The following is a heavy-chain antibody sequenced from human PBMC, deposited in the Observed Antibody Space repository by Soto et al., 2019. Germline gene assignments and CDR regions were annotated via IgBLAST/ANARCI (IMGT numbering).Heavy chain of an antibody. Sequence: AASVKVSCKASGDTFTNYYIHWVRQAPGQRLEWMGWINAGNGNTKYSQKFQCRVTITRDTSASTAYMELSSLRSEDTAVYYCARDHCSSTSCRVRWFDPWGQGTLVTVSS. D-gene: IGHD2-2*01. CDR1: GDTFTNYY. J-gene: IGHJ5*02. V-gene: IGHV1-3*01. CDR2: INAGNGNT. CDR3: ARDHCSSTSCRVRWFDP.